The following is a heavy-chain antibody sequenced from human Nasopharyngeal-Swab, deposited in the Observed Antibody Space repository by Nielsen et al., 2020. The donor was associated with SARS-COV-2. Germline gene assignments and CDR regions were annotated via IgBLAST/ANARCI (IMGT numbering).Heavy chain of an antibody. CDR1: GVSFSCYY. Sequence: GSLSLSCAFYGVSFSCYYWSWIRQPPGKVLEWIGEINHSGSTNYNPSLKSRVTISVDTSKNQFSLKLSSVTAADTAVYYCAREDTAMGEIFDYWGQGTLVTVSS. CDR3: AREDTAMGEIFDY. D-gene: IGHD5-18*01. V-gene: IGHV4-34*01. J-gene: IGHJ4*02. CDR2: INHSGST.